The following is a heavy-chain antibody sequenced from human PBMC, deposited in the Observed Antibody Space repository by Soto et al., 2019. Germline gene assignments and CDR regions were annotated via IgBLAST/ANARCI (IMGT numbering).Heavy chain of an antibody. CDR2: IYPGDSDT. J-gene: IGHJ6*02. V-gene: IGHV5-51*01. CDR1: GASFSSYA. CDR3: ARHAMKDYYYGMDV. Sequence: ASVKVSCKASGASFSSYAISWVRQAPGQGLEWMGIIYPGDSDTRYSPSFQGQVTISADKSISTAYLQWSSLKASDTAMYYCARHAMKDYYYGMDVWGQGTTVTVSS.